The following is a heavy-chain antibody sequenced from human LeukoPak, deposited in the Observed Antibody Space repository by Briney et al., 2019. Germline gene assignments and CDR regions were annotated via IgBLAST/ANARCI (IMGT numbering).Heavy chain of an antibody. J-gene: IGHJ4*02. CDR2: ISAYNGNT. D-gene: IGHD2-21*02. CDR3: ARVGVTGEFDY. V-gene: IGHV1-18*01. CDR1: GYTFTSYG. Sequence: ASVKVSCKASGYTFTSYGINWVRQAPGQGLKWMGWISAYNGNTNYAQKFQGRVTMTTDTSTTTAYMELRSLRSDDTAVYYCARVGVTGEFDYWGQGTLVTVSS.